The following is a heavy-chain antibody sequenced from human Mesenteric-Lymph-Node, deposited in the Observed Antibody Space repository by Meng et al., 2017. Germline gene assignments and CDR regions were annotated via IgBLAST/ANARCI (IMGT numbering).Heavy chain of an antibody. CDR3: ARDAPRSRSGGRGLGFDP. V-gene: IGHV1-46*01. CDR1: GYTFTSYY. Sequence: QGQLVELGCELNKPGASVKVSCKASGYTFTSYYMHWVRQAPGQGLEWMGIINPSGGSTSYAQKFQGRVTMTRDTSTSTVYMELSSLRSEDTAVYYCARDAPRSRSGGRGLGFDPWGQGTLVTVSS. CDR2: INPSGGST. J-gene: IGHJ5*02. D-gene: IGHD2-15*01.